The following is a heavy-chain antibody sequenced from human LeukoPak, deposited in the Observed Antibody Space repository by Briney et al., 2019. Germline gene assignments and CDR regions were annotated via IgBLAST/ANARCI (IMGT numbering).Heavy chain of an antibody. J-gene: IGHJ3*02. CDR1: GGSISSTSYY. V-gene: IGHV4-39*01. CDR2: IHYSGST. D-gene: IGHD3-16*01. Sequence: SETLSLTCNVSGGSISSTSYYWGWIRQPPGKGLEWIATIHYSGSTYYNQSLKSRVTISVATSKNQFSLNRGSVTAADTAVYYCARQGGGGRAFDIWGQGTTVTVSS. CDR3: ARQGGGGRAFDI.